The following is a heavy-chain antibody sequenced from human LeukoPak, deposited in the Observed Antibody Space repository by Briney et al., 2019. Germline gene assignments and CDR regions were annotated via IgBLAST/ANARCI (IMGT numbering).Heavy chain of an antibody. V-gene: IGHV3-9*01. CDR2: ISWNSGSI. CDR3: AKDIGFLEWLLSFDY. Sequence: GRSLRLSCAASGFTFDDYAMHWVRQAPGKGLEWVSGISWNSGSIGYADSVKGRFTISRDNAKNSLYLQMNSLRAEDTALYYCAKDIGFLEWLLSFDYRGKGTLVTVSP. CDR1: GFTFDDYA. J-gene: IGHJ4*02. D-gene: IGHD3-3*01.